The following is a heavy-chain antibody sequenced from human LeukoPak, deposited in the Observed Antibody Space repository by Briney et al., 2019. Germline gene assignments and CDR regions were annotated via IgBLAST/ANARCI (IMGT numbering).Heavy chain of an antibody. CDR1: GYSFTTYW. D-gene: IGHD4-23*01. J-gene: IGHJ3*02. CDR3: ARHVTSVARALDAFEI. V-gene: IGHV5-51*01. Sequence: GESLKIACKASGYSFTTYWIGWVRQAPGKGLEWMGIIYPADSSTEYSPSFQGQVTISVDKSVNTAYLQWSRLKASDTATYYCARHVTSVARALDAFEIWGQGTMVTVSS. CDR2: IYPADSST.